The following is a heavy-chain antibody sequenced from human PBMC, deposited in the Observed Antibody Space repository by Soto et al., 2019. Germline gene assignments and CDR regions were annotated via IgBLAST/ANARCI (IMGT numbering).Heavy chain of an antibody. CDR1: GGTFSSYA. J-gene: IGHJ6*02. D-gene: IGHD2-2*02. CDR3: ARAAGTQDIVVVPAAIVGGAYYYYGMDV. V-gene: IGHV1-69*13. CDR2: IIPIFGTA. Sequence: SVKVSCKASGGTFSSYAISWVRQAPGQGXEWMGGIIPIFGTANYAQKFQGRVTITADESTSTAYMELSSLRSEDTAVYYCARAAGTQDIVVVPAAIVGGAYYYYGMDVWGQGTTVTVFS.